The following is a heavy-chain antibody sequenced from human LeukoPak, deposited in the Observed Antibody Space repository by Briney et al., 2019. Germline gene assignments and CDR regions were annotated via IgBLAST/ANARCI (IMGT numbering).Heavy chain of an antibody. CDR2: IKQDGSQK. Sequence: GGSLRLSCVASGFTFRGYWMNGVRHAQGKGPEWVANIKQDGSQKYYVDSVKCRFTISRDNAKNSLYLQMNSLRAGDTAMYYCATGAVSSSWSDYWGQGTLVTVSS. D-gene: IGHD6-13*01. J-gene: IGHJ4*02. CDR1: GFTFRGYW. CDR3: ATGAVSSSWSDY. V-gene: IGHV3-7*01.